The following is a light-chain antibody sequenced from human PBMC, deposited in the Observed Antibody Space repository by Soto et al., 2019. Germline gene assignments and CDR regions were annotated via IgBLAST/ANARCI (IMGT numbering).Light chain of an antibody. CDR3: VSYTSSTTYV. CDR1: SSDVGGSNF. Sequence: QSVLTQPASVSDSPGQSITISCTGTSSDVGGSNFVSWYQQHPGKPPKLIIYDVANRPSGVSNRFSGSKSGSTASLIISRLHTEDEADYYCVSYTSSTTYVFGTGTKVTVL. CDR2: DVA. V-gene: IGLV2-14*03. J-gene: IGLJ1*01.